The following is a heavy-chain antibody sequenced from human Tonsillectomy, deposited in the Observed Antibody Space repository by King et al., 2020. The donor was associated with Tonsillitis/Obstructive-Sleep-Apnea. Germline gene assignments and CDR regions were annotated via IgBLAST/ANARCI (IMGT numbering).Heavy chain of an antibody. D-gene: IGHD2-2*01. CDR2: IYYSGST. Sequence: LQLQESGPGLVKPSETLSLTCTVSGGSISSSSYYWGWIRQPPGKGLGWIGSIYYSGSTYYNPSLKSRVTISVDTSKNQFSLKLSSVTAADTAVYYCARSDIVVVPAATRRPWFDPWGQGTLVTVSS. CDR3: ARSDIVVVPAATRRPWFDP. J-gene: IGHJ5*02. CDR1: GGSISSSSYY. V-gene: IGHV4-39*01.